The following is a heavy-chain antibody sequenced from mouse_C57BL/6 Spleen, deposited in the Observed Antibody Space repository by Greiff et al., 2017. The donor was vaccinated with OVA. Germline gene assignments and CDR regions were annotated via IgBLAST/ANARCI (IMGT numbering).Heavy chain of an antibody. V-gene: IGHV1-39*01. J-gene: IGHJ2*01. D-gene: IGHD1-1*01. CDR3: ARQGYYGRGDYFDY. CDR1: GYSFTDYN. Sequence: VHVKQSGPELVKPGASVKISCKASGYSFTDYNMNWVKQSNGKSLEWIGVINPNYGTTSYNQKFKGKATLTVDQSSSTAYMQLNSLTSEDSAVYYCARQGYYGRGDYFDYWGQGTTLTVSS. CDR2: INPNYGTT.